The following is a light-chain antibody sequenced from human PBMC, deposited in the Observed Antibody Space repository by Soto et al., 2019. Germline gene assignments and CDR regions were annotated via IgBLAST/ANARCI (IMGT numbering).Light chain of an antibody. CDR2: EVS. V-gene: IGLV2-14*01. J-gene: IGLJ2*01. CDR3: SSYTSSTVV. CDR1: SSDVGGYNY. Sequence: QSALTQPASVSGSPGQSITISCTGTSSDVGGYNYVSWYQQHPGKAPKLMIYEVSNRPSGVSNRFSGSKSGNTASLTISGLQAEDEAAYYCSSYTSSTVVFGGGTKVPVL.